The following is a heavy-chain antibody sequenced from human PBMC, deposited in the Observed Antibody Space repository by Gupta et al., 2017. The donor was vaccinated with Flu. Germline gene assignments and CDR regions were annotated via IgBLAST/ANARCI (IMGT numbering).Heavy chain of an antibody. J-gene: IGHJ6*03. D-gene: IGHD3-10*01. Sequence: HVHLVQAVAEATKAQSSVRLSCTASGVTFSSYSFNWVRQAPGQGLEWVGGISSIFDTPNYAPKFQGRVTITADRSTTTAYMELRGLRSEDTAVYFCARGSPGEKYNFYYYMVVWGKGTTVTVS. CDR3: ARGSPGEKYNFYYYMVV. CDR2: ISSIFDTP. V-gene: IGHV1-69*06. CDR1: GVTFSSYS.